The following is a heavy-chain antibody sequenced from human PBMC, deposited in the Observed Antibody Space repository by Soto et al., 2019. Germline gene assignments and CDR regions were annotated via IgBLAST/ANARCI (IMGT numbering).Heavy chain of an antibody. CDR2: FDPDEAET. J-gene: IGHJ5*02. V-gene: IGHV1-24*01. CDR1: GYTLNEVA. CDR3: TTYHGDYNFDH. D-gene: IGHD4-17*01. Sequence: QVQLVQSGAEVKKPGASVKVSCKVSGYTLNEVAMHWVRQAPGKGLEWLGGFDPDEAETIYAQHFQGRVTMTEVTSTDTVYMELSSLSSEDTALYFCTTYHGDYNFDHWGQGTLVTVSS.